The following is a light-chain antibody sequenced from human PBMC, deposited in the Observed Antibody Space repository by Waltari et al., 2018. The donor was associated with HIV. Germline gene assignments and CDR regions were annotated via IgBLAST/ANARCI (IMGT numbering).Light chain of an antibody. CDR3: SSYTSFSTVL. J-gene: IGLJ2*01. Sequence: QSALTQPASVSGSPGQSLTISCTGTSSDVGTYSLVSWYQHHPGKAPKLMIYEGNKRPSGVSNRFSGSNSGNTASLTISGLQAEDEADYYCSSYTSFSTVLFGGGTKLTVL. CDR2: EGN. CDR1: SSDVGTYSL. V-gene: IGLV2-23*01.